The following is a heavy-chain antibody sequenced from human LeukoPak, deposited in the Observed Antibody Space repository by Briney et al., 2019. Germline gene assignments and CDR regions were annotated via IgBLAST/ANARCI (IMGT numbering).Heavy chain of an antibody. CDR1: GYTFTGYY. D-gene: IGHD6-19*01. V-gene: IGHV1-2*02. J-gene: IGHJ6*03. Sequence: GGSVKVSCKASGYTFTGYYMHWVRQAPGQGLEWMGWINPNSGGTNYAQKFQGRVTMIRDTSISTAYMELSRLRSDDTAVYYCARAPIDYVKTYSSGSYYYYYFMDVWGKGTTVTVSS. CDR3: ARAPIDYVKTYSSGSYYYYYFMDV. CDR2: INPNSGGT.